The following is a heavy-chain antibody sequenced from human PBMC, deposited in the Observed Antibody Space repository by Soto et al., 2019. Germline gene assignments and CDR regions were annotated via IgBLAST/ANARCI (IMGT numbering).Heavy chain of an antibody. J-gene: IGHJ4*02. Sequence: GGSLRLSCAASGFTFDDYTMHWVRQAPGKGLEWVSLISWDGGSTYYADSVKGRFTISRDNSKNPLYLQMNSLRTEDTALYYCAKDMKWGGMTTIHYFDSWGQGTLVTVSS. D-gene: IGHD4-17*01. CDR2: ISWDGGST. CDR1: GFTFDDYT. V-gene: IGHV3-43*01. CDR3: AKDMKWGGMTTIHYFDS.